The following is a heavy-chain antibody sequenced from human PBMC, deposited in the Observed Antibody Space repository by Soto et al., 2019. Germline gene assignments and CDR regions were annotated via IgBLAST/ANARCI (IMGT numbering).Heavy chain of an antibody. Sequence: PGGSLRLSCAASGFTFSSYGMHWVRQAPGKGLEWVAVIWYDGSNKYYADSVKGRFTISRDNSKNTLYLQMNSLRAEDTAVYYCARDPVRRQQLVRHAFDIWGQGTMVTVSS. CDR2: IWYDGSNK. J-gene: IGHJ3*02. CDR1: GFTFSSYG. D-gene: IGHD6-13*01. CDR3: ARDPVRRQQLVRHAFDI. V-gene: IGHV3-33*01.